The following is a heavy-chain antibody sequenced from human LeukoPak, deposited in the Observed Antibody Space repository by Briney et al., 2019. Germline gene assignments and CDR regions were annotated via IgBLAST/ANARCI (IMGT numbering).Heavy chain of an antibody. V-gene: IGHV4-34*01. J-gene: IGHJ5*02. CDR2: INHSGST. D-gene: IGHD6-19*01. CDR1: GLTFSDYY. CDR3: ARGGDSSGWYDWFDP. Sequence: PGGSLRLSCAASGLTFSDYYMSWIRQPPGKGLEWIGEINHSGSTNYNPSLKSRVTISVDTSKNQFSLKLSSVTAADTAVYYCARGGDSSGWYDWFDPWGQGTLVTVSS.